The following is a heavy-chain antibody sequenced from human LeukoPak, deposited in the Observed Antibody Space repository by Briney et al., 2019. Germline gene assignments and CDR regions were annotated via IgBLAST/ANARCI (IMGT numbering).Heavy chain of an antibody. V-gene: IGHV4-34*01. J-gene: IGHJ6*02. D-gene: IGHD1/OR15-1a*01. CDR2: INHSGST. CDR3: ARDSEHSYYYYGMDV. CDR1: GGSFSGYY. Sequence: SETLSLTCAVYGGSFSGYYWSWIRQPPGKGLEWIGEINHSGSTNYNPSLKSRVTISVDTSKNQFSLKLSSVTAADTAVYYCARDSEHSYYYYGMDVWGQGTTVTVSS.